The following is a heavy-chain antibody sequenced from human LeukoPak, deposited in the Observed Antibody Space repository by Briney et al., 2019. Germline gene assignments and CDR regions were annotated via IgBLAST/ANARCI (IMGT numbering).Heavy chain of an antibody. D-gene: IGHD1-26*01. CDR2: ISGSGGST. J-gene: IGHJ4*02. CDR1: GFTFSSYA. Sequence: GGSLRLSCAASGFTFSSYAMSWVRRAPGKGLEWVSAISGSGGSTYYADSVKGRFTISRDNSKNTLYMQMNSLRAEDTAVYYCAKAGRWEVLRVRYFVYWGQGALVTVAS. V-gene: IGHV3-23*01. CDR3: AKAGRWEVLRVRYFVY.